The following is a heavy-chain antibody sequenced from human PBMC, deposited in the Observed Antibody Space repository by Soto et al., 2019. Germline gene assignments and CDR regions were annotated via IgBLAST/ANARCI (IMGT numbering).Heavy chain of an antibody. CDR1: GYTFFTYD. V-gene: IGHV1-18*01. D-gene: IGHD5-12*01. CDR3: ARHHGPTTSENWFDP. J-gene: IGHJ5*02. Sequence: ASVKVSCKASGYTFFTYDISWVRQAPGQGLEWMGWISTYSGDAKYAQKFQGRVTMTTDTSTTTAYLELRSLRSDDTAVYYCARHHGPTTSENWFDPWGQGTLVTVSS. CDR2: ISTYSGDA.